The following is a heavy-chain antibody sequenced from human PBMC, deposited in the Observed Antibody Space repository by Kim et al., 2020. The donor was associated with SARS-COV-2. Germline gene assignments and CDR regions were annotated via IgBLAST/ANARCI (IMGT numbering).Heavy chain of an antibody. D-gene: IGHD3-9*01. J-gene: IGHJ6*02. CDR1: GGSFSGYY. CDR3: ARWNRYYDILTGYYGYYYGMDV. Sequence: SETLSLTCAVYGGSFSGYYWSWIRQPPGKGLEWIGEINHSGSTNYNPSLKSRVTISVDTSKNQFSLKLSSVTAADTAVYYCARWNRYYDILTGYYGYYYGMDVWGQGTTVTVSS. CDR2: INHSGST. V-gene: IGHV4-34*01.